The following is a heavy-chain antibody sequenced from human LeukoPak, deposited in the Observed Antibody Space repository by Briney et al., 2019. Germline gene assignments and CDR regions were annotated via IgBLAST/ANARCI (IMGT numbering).Heavy chain of an antibody. Sequence: ASAKVSCKASGYTFTNYFMHWVRQAPGQGLEWMGIINPSDSSTTYAQKFQGRVTMTRDTSTSTVYMELSSLRSEDTAVYYCARVGSSSNYGMDVWGQGTTVTVSS. J-gene: IGHJ6*02. D-gene: IGHD6-13*01. V-gene: IGHV1-46*01. CDR3: ARVGSSSNYGMDV. CDR1: GYTFTNYF. CDR2: INPSDSST.